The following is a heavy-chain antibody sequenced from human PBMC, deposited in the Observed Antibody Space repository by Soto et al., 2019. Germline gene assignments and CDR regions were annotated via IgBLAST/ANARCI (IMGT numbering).Heavy chain of an antibody. CDR1: GYTFTGYY. CDR2: INPNSGGT. J-gene: IGHJ6*03. CDR3: ARDARGCTNGVCLDYYYMDV. Sequence: ASVKVSCKASGYTFTGYYMHWVRQAPGQGLEWMGWINPNSGGTNYAQKFQGWVTMTRDTSISTAYMELSRLRSDDTAVYYCARDARGCTNGVCLDYYYMDVWGKGTTVTVSS. D-gene: IGHD2-8*01. V-gene: IGHV1-2*04.